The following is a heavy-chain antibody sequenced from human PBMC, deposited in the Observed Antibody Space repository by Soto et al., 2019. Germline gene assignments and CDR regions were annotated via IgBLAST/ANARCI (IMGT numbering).Heavy chain of an antibody. V-gene: IGHV3-23*01. CDR2: VSIGGST. CDR1: GFTFSSYA. J-gene: IGHJ4*02. D-gene: IGHD2-15*01. Sequence: DVPLLESGGGLVQPEGSLRLSCAASGFTFSSYAMGWVRQGPGKGLEWVAVVSIGGSTHYADSVRGRFTISRDNSKNTLSLQMNSLTAEDTAVYFCAKRRGAGGHFDYWGQGALVTGSS. CDR3: AKRRGAGGHFDY.